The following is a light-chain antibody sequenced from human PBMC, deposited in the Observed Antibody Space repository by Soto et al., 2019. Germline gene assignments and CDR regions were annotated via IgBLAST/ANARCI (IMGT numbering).Light chain of an antibody. J-gene: IGLJ2*01. CDR2: DNN. V-gene: IGLV1-51*01. CDR1: ISNLGNNF. CDR3: GAWDSGLSGVV. Sequence: QSVLTQPPSVSAAPGQTVTISCSGTISNLGNNFVSWYQQLPGTAPKLLIYDNNKRPSGIPDRFSGSKSGTSATLGITGLQTGDDADYYCGAWDSGLSGVVFGGGTKLTVL.